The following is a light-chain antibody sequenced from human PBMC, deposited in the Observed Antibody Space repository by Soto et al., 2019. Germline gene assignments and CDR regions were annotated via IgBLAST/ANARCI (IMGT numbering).Light chain of an antibody. CDR1: SSDVGGYHY. CDR2: DVS. J-gene: IGLJ1*01. V-gene: IGLV2-14*01. Sequence: QSALTQPASVSGSPGQSITISCTGTSSDVGGYHYVSWYQQHPGKAPKLMIYDVSNRPSGISNRFSGSKAGNTASLTISGLQAEDEADYYCSSYTRSSATLYVFGTGTKLTVL. CDR3: SSYTRSSATLYV.